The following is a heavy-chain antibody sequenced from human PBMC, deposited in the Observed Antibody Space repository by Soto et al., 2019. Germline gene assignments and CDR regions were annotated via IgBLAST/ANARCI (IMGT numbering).Heavy chain of an antibody. CDR1: GYTFTSYG. CDR2: ISAYNGNT. D-gene: IGHD6-13*01. Sequence: ASVKVSCKASGYTFTSYGISWVRQAPGQGLEWMGWISAYNGNTNYAQKLQGRVTMTTDTSTSTAYMELRSLRSDDTAVYYCARDIRAPYSSSWTRVEEFDYWGQGTLVTVSS. V-gene: IGHV1-18*01. CDR3: ARDIRAPYSSSWTRVEEFDY. J-gene: IGHJ4*02.